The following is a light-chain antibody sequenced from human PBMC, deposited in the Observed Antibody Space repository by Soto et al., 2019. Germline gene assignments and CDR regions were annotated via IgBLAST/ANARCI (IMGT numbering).Light chain of an antibody. CDR1: SSDVGAYTF. V-gene: IGLV2-14*03. CDR2: DVT. Sequence: QSALTQPASVSGSPGQSITISCTGTSSDVGAYTFVSWYQQHPDKVPKLMIFDVTRRPSGVSDRFSGSKSGNTASLTISGLQPEDEADYYCSSYTSSSTHVFGSGTKLTVL. J-gene: IGLJ1*01. CDR3: SSYTSSSTHV.